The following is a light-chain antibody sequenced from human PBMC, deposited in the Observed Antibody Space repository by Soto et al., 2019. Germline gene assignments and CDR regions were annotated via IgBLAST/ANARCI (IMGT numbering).Light chain of an antibody. CDR3: QQRSNWPPT. CDR1: QSVSSY. J-gene: IGKJ1*01. V-gene: IGKV3-11*01. CDR2: DAS. Sequence: EIVLTQSPATLSLSPGERATLACRASQSVSSYLAWYQQKPGQAPRLLIYDASNRATGIPARFSGSGSGTAFTLTISSLAPEDFAVYYCQQRSNWPPTFGQGTKVELK.